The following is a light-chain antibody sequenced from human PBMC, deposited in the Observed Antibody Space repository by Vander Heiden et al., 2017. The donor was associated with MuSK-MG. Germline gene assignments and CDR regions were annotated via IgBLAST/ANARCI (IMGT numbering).Light chain of an antibody. CDR1: QDISNH. V-gene: IGKV1-33*01. CDR2: DAS. Sequence: DIQMTQSPSSLSASVGDRVTITCQASQDISNHLNWYQQKPGKAPKLLIYDASNLETGVPSRFSGSGSGTDFTFTISSLQPEDFATYYCQQDDNLPYTFGQGTKMEIK. CDR3: QQDDNLPYT. J-gene: IGKJ2*01.